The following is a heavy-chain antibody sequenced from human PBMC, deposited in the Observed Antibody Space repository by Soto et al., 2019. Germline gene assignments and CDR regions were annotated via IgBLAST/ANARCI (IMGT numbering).Heavy chain of an antibody. V-gene: IGHV3-43*01. Sequence: GGSLRLSCAASGFTFDDYNMHWVRQAPGKGLEWVSLISWAGGTTYYADSVKGRFTIYRDNSKNSLYLQMNSLRNEDTALYYCTKAQEAAAGTQYYHGMDVWGQGTTVTVSS. D-gene: IGHD6-13*01. CDR3: TKAQEAAAGTQYYHGMDV. CDR2: ISWAGGTT. CDR1: GFTFDDYN. J-gene: IGHJ6*02.